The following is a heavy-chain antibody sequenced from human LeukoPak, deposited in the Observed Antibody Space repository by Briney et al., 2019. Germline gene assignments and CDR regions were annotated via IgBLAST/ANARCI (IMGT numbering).Heavy chain of an antibody. CDR1: GGSISSYY. CDR2: IYYSGST. V-gene: IGHV4-59*12. CDR3: ARGGVGHCSGVNCYAGRRDPFDP. Sequence: NPSETLSLTCTVSGGSISSYYWSWIRQPPGKGLEWIGYIYYSGSTNYNPSLKSRVTISVDTSRDQFSLQLNSVTAADTAVYYCARGGVGHCSGVNCYAGRRDPFDPWGQGTLVTVSS. D-gene: IGHD2-15*01. J-gene: IGHJ5*02.